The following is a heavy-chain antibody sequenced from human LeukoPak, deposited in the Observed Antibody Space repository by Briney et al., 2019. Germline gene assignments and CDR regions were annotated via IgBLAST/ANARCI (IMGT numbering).Heavy chain of an antibody. V-gene: IGHV1-69*01. CDR1: GGTFSSYA. Sequence: ASVKVSCKASGGTFSSYAISWVRQAPGQGLEWMGGIIPIFGTANYAQKFQGRVTITADESTSTAYMELSSLRSEDTAVYYCARDRGSIAARSPFDPWGQGTLVTVSS. CDR3: ARDRGSIAARSPFDP. J-gene: IGHJ5*02. D-gene: IGHD6-6*01. CDR2: IIPIFGTA.